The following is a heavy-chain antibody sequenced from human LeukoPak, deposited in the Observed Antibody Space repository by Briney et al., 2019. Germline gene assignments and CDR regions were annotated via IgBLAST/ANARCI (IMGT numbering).Heavy chain of an antibody. Sequence: GVSLRLSCAASGFTFSSYSMNWVRQAPGKGLEWVSSISSSSSYIYYADSVKGRFTISRDNAKNSLYLQMNSLRSEDTAVYYCARDKEGYCTNGVCSNYYYYYMDVWGKGTTVTVSS. CDR3: ARDKEGYCTNGVCSNYYYYYMDV. J-gene: IGHJ6*03. D-gene: IGHD2-8*01. CDR1: GFTFSSYS. CDR2: ISSSSSYI. V-gene: IGHV3-21*01.